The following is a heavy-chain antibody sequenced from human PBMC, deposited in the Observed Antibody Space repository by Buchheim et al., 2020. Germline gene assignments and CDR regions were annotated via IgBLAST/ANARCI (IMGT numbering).Heavy chain of an antibody. V-gene: IGHV3-23*04. CDR3: AKDRALYGSGTNTHDY. J-gene: IGHJ4*02. D-gene: IGHD3-10*01. Sequence: VQLVESGGGVVQPGRSLRLSCAASGFSFSSYAMHWVRQAPGKGLEWVSGVSGSGGSTYYADAVKGRFTISRDNSKNPLYLQMNSPKVEDTAVYFCAKDRALYGSGTNTHDYWGQGTL. CDR2: VSGSGGST. CDR1: GFSFSSYA.